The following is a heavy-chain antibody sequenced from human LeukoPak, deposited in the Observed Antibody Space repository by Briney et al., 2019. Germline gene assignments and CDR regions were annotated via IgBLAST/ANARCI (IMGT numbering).Heavy chain of an antibody. J-gene: IGHJ4*02. CDR2: IFDREVT. D-gene: IGHD5-18*01. CDR1: GDSVKTHY. Sequence: SETLSLTCSVSGDSVKTHYWSWIRQPPGKGLEWIGYIFDREVTNYNPSLNNRVTISVDTSKNQSSLRLSSVTAADTAVYYCAIGYTYGSLDYWGQGILVTVSS. V-gene: IGHV4-59*02. CDR3: AIGYTYGSLDY.